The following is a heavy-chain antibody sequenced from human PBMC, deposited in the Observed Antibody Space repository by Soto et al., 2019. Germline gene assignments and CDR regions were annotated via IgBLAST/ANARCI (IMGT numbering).Heavy chain of an antibody. V-gene: IGHV4-39*01. CDR3: ARPGSYGDYVGYFQH. D-gene: IGHD4-17*01. J-gene: IGHJ1*01. CDR1: GGSISSSSYY. CDR2: IYYSGST. Sequence: QLQLQGSGPGLVKPSETLSLTCTVSGGSISSSSYYWGWIRQPPGKGLEGIGSIYYSGSTYYNPSLKSRVTISVDTSKNQFSLKLSSVTAADTAVYYCARPGSYGDYVGYFQHWGQGTLVTVSS.